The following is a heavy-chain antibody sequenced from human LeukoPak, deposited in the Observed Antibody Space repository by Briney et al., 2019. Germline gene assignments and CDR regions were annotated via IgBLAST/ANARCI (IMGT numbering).Heavy chain of an antibody. Sequence: GGSLRLSCATSGFPFETNAMSWVRQAPGKGLEWVATIGNTEAFYADSVTGRFTISRDNSKNTVNLQMNRLRVEDTAIYYCAKDWIQFNRVFDCFDSWGQGTLVTVSS. V-gene: IGHV3-23*01. J-gene: IGHJ4*02. D-gene: IGHD5-18*01. CDR2: IGNTEA. CDR1: GFPFETNA. CDR3: AKDWIQFNRVFDCFDS.